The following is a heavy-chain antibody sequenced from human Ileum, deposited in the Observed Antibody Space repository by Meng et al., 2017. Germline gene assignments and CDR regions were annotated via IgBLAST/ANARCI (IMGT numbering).Heavy chain of an antibody. CDR3: AKDGGTQERAATGTAGDY. CDR1: GFTFSTYA. J-gene: IGHJ4*02. D-gene: IGHD6-13*01. CDR2: ISASGGRT. V-gene: IGHV3-23*01. Sequence: GESLKISCAASGFTFSTYAMSWVRQAPGKGLEWVSVISASGGRTYDADSVKGRFTISRDNSKNMLYLQMNSLRAEDTAIYYCAKDGGTQERAATGTAGDYWGQGTLVTVSS.